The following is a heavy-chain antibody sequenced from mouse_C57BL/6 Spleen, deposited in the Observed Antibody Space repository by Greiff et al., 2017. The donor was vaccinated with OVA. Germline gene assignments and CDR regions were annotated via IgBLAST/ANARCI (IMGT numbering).Heavy chain of an antibody. CDR1: GFSLTSYG. Sequence: VKLVESGPGLVQPSQSLSITCTVSGFSLTSYGVHWVRQSPGKGLEWLGVIWSGGSTDYNAAFISRLSISKDNSKSQVFFKMNSLQADDTAIYYCARNEGSNYVAWFAYWGQGTLVTVSA. CDR2: IWSGGST. D-gene: IGHD2-5*01. CDR3: ARNEGSNYVAWFAY. V-gene: IGHV2-2*01. J-gene: IGHJ3*01.